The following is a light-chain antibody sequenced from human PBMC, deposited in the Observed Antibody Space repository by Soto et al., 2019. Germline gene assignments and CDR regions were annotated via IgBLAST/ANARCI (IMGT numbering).Light chain of an antibody. Sequence: EIVLTQSPGTLSLSPGERATLSCRASQSVSSSFLAWYQQKPGQAPRLLIYGASSRATGIPVRFSGSGSGTDFTLTISRLEPEDFAVYYCQQGGGSPITFGQGTRLEI. CDR3: QQGGGSPIT. J-gene: IGKJ5*01. V-gene: IGKV3-20*01. CDR2: GAS. CDR1: QSVSSSF.